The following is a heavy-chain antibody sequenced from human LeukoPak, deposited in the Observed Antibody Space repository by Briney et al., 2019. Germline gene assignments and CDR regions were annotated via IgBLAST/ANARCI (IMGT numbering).Heavy chain of an antibody. CDR2: IIPIFGTA. Sequence: GASVKVSCKASGGTFSSYAISWVRQAPGQGLEWMGRIIPIFGTANYAQKFQGRVTITADKSTSTAYMELSSLRSEDTAVYYCARECSTSGYRVPQGFDYWGQGTLVTVSS. CDR1: GGTFSSYA. V-gene: IGHV1-69*06. CDR3: ARECSTSGYRVPQGFDY. J-gene: IGHJ4*02. D-gene: IGHD2-2*01.